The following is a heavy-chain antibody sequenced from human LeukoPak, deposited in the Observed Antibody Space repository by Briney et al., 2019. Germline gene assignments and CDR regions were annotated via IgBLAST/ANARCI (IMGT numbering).Heavy chain of an antibody. Sequence: PSGTLSLTCAVSGGSISSSNWRSWVRQPPGKGLEWIGEIYHSGSTNYNPSLKSRVTISVDKSKNQFSLKLSSVTAADAAVYYCAFRSGNYEGGAFDIWGQGTMVTVSS. V-gene: IGHV4-4*02. CDR2: IYHSGST. CDR1: GGSISSSNW. CDR3: AFRSGNYEGGAFDI. D-gene: IGHD1-26*01. J-gene: IGHJ3*02.